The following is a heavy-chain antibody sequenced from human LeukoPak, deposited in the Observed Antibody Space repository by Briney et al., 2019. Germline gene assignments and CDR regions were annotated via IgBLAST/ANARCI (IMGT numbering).Heavy chain of an antibody. CDR1: GFTFSSYG. Sequence: PGGSLRLSCAASGFTFSSYGMHWARQAPGKGLEWVAVISYDGSNKYYADSVKGRFTISRDNSKNTPYLQMNSLRAEDTAVYYCAKDSYRSVRLLTDDYWGQGTLVTVSS. V-gene: IGHV3-30*18. CDR2: ISYDGSNK. J-gene: IGHJ4*02. CDR3: AKDSYRSVRLLTDDY. D-gene: IGHD2-15*01.